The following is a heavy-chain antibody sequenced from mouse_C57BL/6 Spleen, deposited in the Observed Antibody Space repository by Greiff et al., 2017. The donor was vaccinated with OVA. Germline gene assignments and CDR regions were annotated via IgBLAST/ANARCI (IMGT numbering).Heavy chain of an antibody. Sequence: ESGPGLVKPSQSLSLTCSVTGYSITSGYYWNWIRQFPGNKLEWMGYISYDGSNNYNPSLKNRISITRDTSKNQFFLKLNSVTTEDTATYYCARENDYDEVAWFAYWGQGTLVTVSA. J-gene: IGHJ3*01. D-gene: IGHD2-4*01. CDR3: ARENDYDEVAWFAY. V-gene: IGHV3-6*01. CDR2: ISYDGSN. CDR1: GYSITSGYY.